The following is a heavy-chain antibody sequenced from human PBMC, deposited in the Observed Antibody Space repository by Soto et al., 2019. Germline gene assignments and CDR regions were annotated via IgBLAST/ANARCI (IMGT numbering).Heavy chain of an antibody. CDR2: IYYDGST. D-gene: IGHD3-22*01. Sequence: PETLCLTCTFSGGSISRYYWSWIRQSPGKGLEWIGYIYYDGSTNYNPSLKSRVTMSLDTSKNQFSLKLSSVTAADTALYYCASWYYYGSSGYWFDPWGQGTLVTSPQ. J-gene: IGHJ5*02. CDR1: GGSISRYY. V-gene: IGHV4-59*01. CDR3: ASWYYYGSSGYWFDP.